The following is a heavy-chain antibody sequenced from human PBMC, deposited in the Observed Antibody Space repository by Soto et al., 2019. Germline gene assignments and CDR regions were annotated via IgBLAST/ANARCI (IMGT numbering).Heavy chain of an antibody. CDR1: GGSVSSGSYY. CDR3: ARSKKHSSARGLYP. J-gene: IGHJ5*02. D-gene: IGHD6-25*01. V-gene: IGHV4-61*01. CDR2: IYYSGST. Sequence: SETLSLTCTVSGGSVSSGSYYWSWIRQPPGKGLEWIGYIYYSGSTNYNPSLKSRVTISVDTSKNQFSLKLSSVTAADTAVYYCARSKKHSSARGLYPWGQGTRVTFSS.